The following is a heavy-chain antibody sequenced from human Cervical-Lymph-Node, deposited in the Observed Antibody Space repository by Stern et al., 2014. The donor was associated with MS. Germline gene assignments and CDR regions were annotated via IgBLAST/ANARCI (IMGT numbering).Heavy chain of an antibody. J-gene: IGHJ4*02. CDR1: GGTFSSYA. D-gene: IGHD3-22*01. CDR3: AREDSSGYPFDY. Sequence: VQLVQSGAEVKKPGSSVKVSCKASGGTFSSYAISWVRQAPGQGLEWMGGIIPIFGTANYAQKLQGRVTMTTDTSTSTAYMELRSLRSDDTAVYYCAREDSSGYPFDYWGQGTLVTVSS. V-gene: IGHV1-69*06. CDR2: IIPIFGTA.